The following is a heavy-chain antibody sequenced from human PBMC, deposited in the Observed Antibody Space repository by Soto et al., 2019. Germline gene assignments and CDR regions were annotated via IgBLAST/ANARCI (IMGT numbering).Heavy chain of an antibody. V-gene: IGHV1-69*01. CDR2: LIPIFGTA. J-gene: IGHJ4*02. Sequence: QVQLVQSGAEVKKPGSSVKVSCKASGGTFSSYAISWVRQAPGQGLEWMGGLIPIFGTANYAQKFQGRVTITAVASTSTAYMELSSLRSEDTGVYYCARSAGLRHGRGYFDYWGQGTLVTVSS. D-gene: IGHD5-12*01. CDR3: ARSAGLRHGRGYFDY. CDR1: GGTFSSYA.